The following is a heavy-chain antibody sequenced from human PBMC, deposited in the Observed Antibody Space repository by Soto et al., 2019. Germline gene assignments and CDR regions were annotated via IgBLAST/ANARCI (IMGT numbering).Heavy chain of an antibody. D-gene: IGHD3-22*01. V-gene: IGHV1-58*01. J-gene: IGHJ3*02. CDR2: IIVGSGNT. Sequence: SVQVSCKASGFTFTSSAGQWLRQARGQRRVWIGWIIVGSGNTNNAQKFEERVTITRDMSTSTAYMELSSLRSEDTAVYYCAADLFYDSSGYYSNAFDIWGQGTMVTVSS. CDR3: AADLFYDSSGYYSNAFDI. CDR1: GFTFTSSA.